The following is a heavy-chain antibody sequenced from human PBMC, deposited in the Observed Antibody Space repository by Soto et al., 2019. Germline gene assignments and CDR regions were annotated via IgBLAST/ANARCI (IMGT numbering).Heavy chain of an antibody. J-gene: IGHJ4*02. CDR2: IYWDDDK. D-gene: IGHD3-10*01. V-gene: IGHV2-5*02. Sequence: QITLKESGPTLVKPTQTLTLTCTFSGFSLSTSGVGVGWIRQPPGKALEWLGVIYWDDDKRYSPSLKTRLTITKDTSKNQVVLTMTNMDPVDTATYYCAHNTLETDDYGSGSYPYYFDYWGQGTLVTVSS. CDR3: AHNTLETDDYGSGSYPYYFDY. CDR1: GFSLSTSGVG.